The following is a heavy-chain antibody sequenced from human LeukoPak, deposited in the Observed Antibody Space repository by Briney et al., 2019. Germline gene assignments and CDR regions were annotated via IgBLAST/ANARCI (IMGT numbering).Heavy chain of an antibody. V-gene: IGHV3-30-3*01. CDR3: VRVRVGGTDRWFDP. CDR2: ISYDGSNK. CDR1: GFTFSSYA. J-gene: IGHJ5*02. Sequence: HPGRSLRPSCAASGFTFSSYAMHWVRQAPGKGLEWVAVISYDGSNKYYADSVKGRFTISRDNAKNTLYLQMNSLRPEDTAVYYCVRVRVGGTDRWFDPWGQGTLVTVSS. D-gene: IGHD4-23*01.